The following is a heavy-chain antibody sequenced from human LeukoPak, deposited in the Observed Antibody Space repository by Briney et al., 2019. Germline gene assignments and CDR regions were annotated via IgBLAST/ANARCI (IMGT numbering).Heavy chain of an antibody. D-gene: IGHD6-13*01. CDR1: GFTFSSYG. CDR3: AKAGARPDSSSWYSYYYYYMDV. J-gene: IGHJ6*03. Sequence: GGSLRLSCAASGFTFSSYGMHWVRQAPGKGLEWVAVISYDGSNKYYADSVKGRFTISRDNSKNTLYLQMNSLRAEDTAVYYCAKAGARPDSSSWYSYYYYYMDVWGKGTTVTVSS. V-gene: IGHV3-30*18. CDR2: ISYDGSNK.